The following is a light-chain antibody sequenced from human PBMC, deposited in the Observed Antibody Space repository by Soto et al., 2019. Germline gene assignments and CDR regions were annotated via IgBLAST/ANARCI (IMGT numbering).Light chain of an antibody. V-gene: IGKV1-5*03. CDR1: QSISFW. CDR3: QQYNNYRT. CDR2: KAS. Sequence: DIQMTQSPSTLSASVGDRVTITCRASQSISFWLAWYQQKPGKAPKLLIYKASSLETGVPSRFSGSGSGTEFTLTISCLQPDDFATYYCQQYNNYRTFGQGTKVEIK. J-gene: IGKJ1*01.